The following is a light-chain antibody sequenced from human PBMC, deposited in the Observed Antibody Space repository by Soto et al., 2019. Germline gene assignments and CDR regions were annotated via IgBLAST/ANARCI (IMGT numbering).Light chain of an antibody. CDR1: QSIVTY. CDR2: AAS. Sequence: DIQMTQSPSSLSASVGDRVTITCRASQSIVTYLNWYLQKPGKAPKLLIYAASNLQSGVPSRFSGSGSGTDLTLTIRSLQPEDFATYFCQQSYSTPPWTFGQGTKGEIK. J-gene: IGKJ1*01. V-gene: IGKV1-39*01. CDR3: QQSYSTPPWT.